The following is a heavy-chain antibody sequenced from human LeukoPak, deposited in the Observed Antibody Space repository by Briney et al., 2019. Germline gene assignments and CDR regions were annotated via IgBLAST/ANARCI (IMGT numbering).Heavy chain of an antibody. V-gene: IGHV3-23*01. CDR1: GFTFSSYA. J-gene: IGHJ4*02. D-gene: IGHD2-21*02. CDR2: ISGSGGST. Sequence: HPGGSLRLSCAASGFTFSSYAMSWVRQAPGKGLEWVSAISGSGGSTYYADSVKGRFTISRDNSKNTLYLQMNSLRAEDTAVYYCAKSDCGGDCHLLDYWGQGTLVTVSS. CDR3: AKSDCGGDCHLLDY.